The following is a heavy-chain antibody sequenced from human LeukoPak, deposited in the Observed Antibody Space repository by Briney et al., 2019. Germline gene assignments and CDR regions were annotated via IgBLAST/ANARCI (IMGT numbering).Heavy chain of an antibody. Sequence: PGGSLRLSCAASGFTFDDYAMHWVRQAPGKGLEWVSGISWNSGSIGYADSVKGRSTISRDNSKNAVFLQMTGLRAEDTAVYYCAKDYWAGNYYYYMDVWGKGTTVTVSS. J-gene: IGHJ6*03. D-gene: IGHD2-15*01. CDR3: AKDYWAGNYYYYMDV. V-gene: IGHV3-9*01. CDR2: ISWNSGSI. CDR1: GFTFDDYA.